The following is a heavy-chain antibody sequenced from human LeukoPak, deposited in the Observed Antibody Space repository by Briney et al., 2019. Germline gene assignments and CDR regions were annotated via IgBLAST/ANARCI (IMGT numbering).Heavy chain of an antibody. V-gene: IGHV3-23*01. D-gene: IGHD1-14*01. CDR2: MTYNGNHA. Sequence: GGSLRLSCVASGFAFGRHAMSWVRQAPGKGLEWVSGMTYNGNHAYYADSVRGRFTISRDNSKDKMYLQMNSLRDEDTAIYYCVKEPEPMPSGDWFDPWGQGTLVTVSS. CDR3: VKEPEPMPSGDWFDP. CDR1: GFAFGRHA. J-gene: IGHJ5*02.